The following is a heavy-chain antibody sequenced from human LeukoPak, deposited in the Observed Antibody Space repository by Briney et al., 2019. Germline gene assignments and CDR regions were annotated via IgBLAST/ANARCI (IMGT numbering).Heavy chain of an antibody. Sequence: PGGXXXXXXAXSGFTFSSXGMHWVRQAPGKGVEWVAFIGDDGSNKYYADSVKGRFTISRDNSKNTVYLQMNSLRAEDTAVYYCAKDRGSYFDYWGQGILVTVSS. J-gene: IGHJ4*02. CDR2: IGDDGSNK. V-gene: IGHV3-30*02. CDR3: AKDRGSYFDY. CDR1: GFTFSSXG. D-gene: IGHD1-26*01.